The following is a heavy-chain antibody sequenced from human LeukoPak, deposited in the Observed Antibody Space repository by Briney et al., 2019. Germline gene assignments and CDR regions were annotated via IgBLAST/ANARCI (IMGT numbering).Heavy chain of an antibody. Sequence: SQTLSLTCTVSGGSISSGDYYWSWIRQPPGKGLEWIGYIYYSGSTYYNPSLKSRVTISLNTAKNQFSLRLRSVTAADTAVYYCARRVAVGNYFDPWGQGTLVTVSS. CDR1: GGSISSGDYY. V-gene: IGHV4-30-4*01. D-gene: IGHD4-11*01. J-gene: IGHJ5*02. CDR3: ARRVAVGNYFDP. CDR2: IYYSGST.